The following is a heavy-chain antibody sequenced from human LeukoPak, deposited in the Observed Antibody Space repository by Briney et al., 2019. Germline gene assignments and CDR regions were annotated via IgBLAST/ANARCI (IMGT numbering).Heavy chain of an antibody. J-gene: IGHJ4*02. D-gene: IGHD3-22*01. Sequence: QAGGSLRLSCAASGFTFDDYAMHWVRHAPGKGLEWVSGISWNSGSIGYADSVKGRFTISRDNAKNSLYLQMNSLRAEDMALYYCAKGYYYDSSGPFDYWGQGTLVTVSS. CDR2: ISWNSGSI. V-gene: IGHV3-9*03. CDR1: GFTFDDYA. CDR3: AKGYYYDSSGPFDY.